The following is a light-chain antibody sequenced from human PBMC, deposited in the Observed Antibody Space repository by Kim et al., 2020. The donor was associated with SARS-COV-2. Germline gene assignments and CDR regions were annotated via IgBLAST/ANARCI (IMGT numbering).Light chain of an antibody. CDR3: QQYSTFPWT. J-gene: IGKJ1*01. CDR1: QSIDSC. CDR2: WIS. Sequence: APVGDRVTITCRASQSIDSCVAWYQQKPGKAPRLLIFWISPLDKGVPTRFSGNESGTELTLTIDSLQPEDFATYFCQQYSTFPWTFGQGTKVDIK. V-gene: IGKV1-5*03.